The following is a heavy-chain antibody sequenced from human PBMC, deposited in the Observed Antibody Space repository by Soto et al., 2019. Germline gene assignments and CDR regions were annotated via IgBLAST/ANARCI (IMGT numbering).Heavy chain of an antibody. J-gene: IGHJ4*02. Sequence: GGSLRLSCAASGFTFSSYAMSWVRQAPGKGLEWVSFISGNGGRAYYADSVRGRFTISRDNSKNTLYLQMNSLRAEDTAVYYCARDRGAVTGQYFDYWGQGALVTVSS. CDR1: GFTFSSYA. CDR3: ARDRGAVTGQYFDY. V-gene: IGHV3-23*01. D-gene: IGHD6-19*01. CDR2: ISGNGGRA.